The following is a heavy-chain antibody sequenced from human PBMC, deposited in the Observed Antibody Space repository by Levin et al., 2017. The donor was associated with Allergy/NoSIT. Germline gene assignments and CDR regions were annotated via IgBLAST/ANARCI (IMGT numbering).Heavy chain of an antibody. CDR3: AKGMYVVWFGESRTRVY. D-gene: IGHD3-10*01. CDR2: ISGSGGST. V-gene: IGHV3-23*01. J-gene: IGHJ4*02. CDR1: GFPFSSYA. Sequence: TGGSLRLSCAGSGFPFSSYAMSWVRQAPGKGLEWVSAISGSGGSTYYADSVKGRFTISRDNSKNTLSLQMNSLRAEDTAVYYCAKGMYVVWFGESRTRVYRGQGTLVTVSS.